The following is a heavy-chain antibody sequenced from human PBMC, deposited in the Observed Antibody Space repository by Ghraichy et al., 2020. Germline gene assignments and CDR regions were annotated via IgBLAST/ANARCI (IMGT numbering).Heavy chain of an antibody. CDR2: IIPIFGTA. V-gene: IGHV1-69*13. CDR1: GGTFSSYA. J-gene: IGHJ4*02. D-gene: IGHD6-19*01. CDR3: ARDGIAVAGTWNYFDY. Sequence: SVKVSCKASGGTFSSYAISWVRQAPGQGLEWMGGIIPIFGTANYAQKFQGRVTITADESTSTAYMELSSLRSEDTAVYYCARDGIAVAGTWNYFDYWGQGTLVTVSS.